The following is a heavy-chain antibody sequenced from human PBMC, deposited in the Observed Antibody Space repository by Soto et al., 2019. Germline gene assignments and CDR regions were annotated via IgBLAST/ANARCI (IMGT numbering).Heavy chain of an antibody. V-gene: IGHV4-30-4*01. CDR3: ARDDYGGNSGAFDI. D-gene: IGHD4-17*01. CDR1: GGSTSSDNY. Sequence: SETLSLTCTVSGGSTSSDNYWSWIRQPPGKGLEWIGHIYYSGTTTYNPSLKSRLSISIHTSKNQFSLKLNSVTAADTAVYYCARDDYGGNSGAFDIWGQGTMVTVAS. J-gene: IGHJ3*02. CDR2: IYYSGTT.